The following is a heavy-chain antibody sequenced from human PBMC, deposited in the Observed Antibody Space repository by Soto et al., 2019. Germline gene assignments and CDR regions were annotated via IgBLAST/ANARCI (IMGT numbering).Heavy chain of an antibody. CDR2: ISSSSSYI. CDR1: GFTFSSYS. Sequence: EVQLVESGGGLVKPGGSLRLSCAASGFTFSSYSRNWVRQAPGKGLEWVSSISSSSSYIYYADSVKGRFTISRDNAKNSLYLQMNSLRAEDTAVYYCARVVGDFVWFGERGYGMDVWGQGTTVTVSS. CDR3: ARVVGDFVWFGERGYGMDV. V-gene: IGHV3-21*01. D-gene: IGHD3-10*01. J-gene: IGHJ6*02.